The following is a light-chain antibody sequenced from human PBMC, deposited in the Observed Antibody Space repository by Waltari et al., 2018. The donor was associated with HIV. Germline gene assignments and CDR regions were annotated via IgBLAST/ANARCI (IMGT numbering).Light chain of an antibody. CDR3: QQYNSGSRT. Sequence: IQMTQSPSTLSASIGDRVNITCRASQSAGTLLAWYQQKAGKAPDLLIYGASTLEHGVPLRFSSTGSGTEFTLTISDLQSDDIATYFCQQYNSGSRTFGPGTKV. V-gene: IGKV1-5*03. CDR1: QSAGTL. CDR2: GAS. J-gene: IGKJ3*01.